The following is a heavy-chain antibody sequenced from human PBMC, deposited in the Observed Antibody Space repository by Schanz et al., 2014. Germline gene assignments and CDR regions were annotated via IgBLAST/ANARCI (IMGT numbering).Heavy chain of an antibody. Sequence: EVQLVESGGGLIQPEGSLRLSCAASGFTVSSNYMSWVRQAPGKGLEWVAVIYSGGSTFYTDSVKDRFTISRDNSKNTLYLQMNSLIAEDTAVYYCAKCIGWYGRCAFDIWGQGTMVTVSS. D-gene: IGHD6-19*01. V-gene: IGHV3-53*01. CDR1: GFTVSSNY. CDR2: IYSGGST. CDR3: AKCIGWYGRCAFDI. J-gene: IGHJ3*02.